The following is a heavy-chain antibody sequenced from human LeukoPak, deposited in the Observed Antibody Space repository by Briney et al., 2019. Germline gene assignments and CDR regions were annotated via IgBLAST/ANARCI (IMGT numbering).Heavy chain of an antibody. V-gene: IGHV3-30*04. Sequence: PGASLRLSCSASGFTFSSYASDWVPQAPGKGVERVAVISFDGTDSFYAASVKGRFTISRDNSKNTLYLQMNSLRADDAAVYYCARARAAVTRISSFDIWGQGTMVTVSS. CDR3: ARARAAVTRISSFDI. D-gene: IGHD4-17*01. CDR1: GFTFSSYA. J-gene: IGHJ3*02. CDR2: ISFDGTDS.